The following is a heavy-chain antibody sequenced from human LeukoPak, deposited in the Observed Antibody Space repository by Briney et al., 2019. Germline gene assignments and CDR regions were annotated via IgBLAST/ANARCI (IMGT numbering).Heavy chain of an antibody. CDR1: GGSFSSYY. D-gene: IGHD4-17*01. CDR3: ARGEDFGDYVGRGDFDY. J-gene: IGHJ4*02. V-gene: IGHV4-34*01. CDR2: INHSGST. Sequence: KPSETLSLTCAVYGGSFSSYYWSCIRQPPGKGLEWIGEINHSGSTNYNPSLKSRVTISVDMSKNQFSLKLSSVTAADTAVYYCARGEDFGDYVGRGDFDYWGQGTLVTVSS.